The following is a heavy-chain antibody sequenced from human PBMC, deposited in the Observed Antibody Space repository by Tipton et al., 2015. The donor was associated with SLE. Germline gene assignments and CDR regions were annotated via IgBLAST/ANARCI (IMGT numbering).Heavy chain of an antibody. CDR1: GGSISSHY. D-gene: IGHD5-12*01. J-gene: IGHJ3*02. CDR3: ARHSGYGGPRPTRRGLDI. Sequence: TLSLTCTVSGGSISSHYWSWIRQPPGKGLEWIGYIYYSVSTNYNPSLKSRVTISVDTSKNQFSLKLSSVTAADTAVYYCARHSGYGGPRPTRRGLDIWGQGTMVTVSS. V-gene: IGHV4-59*08. CDR2: IYYSVST.